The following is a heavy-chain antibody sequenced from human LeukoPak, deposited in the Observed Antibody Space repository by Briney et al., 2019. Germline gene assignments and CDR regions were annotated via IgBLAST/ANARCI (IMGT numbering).Heavy chain of an antibody. CDR3: AKGWDL. CDR1: GFTFSSYG. V-gene: IGHV3-30*18. CDR2: ISYDGSNK. J-gene: IGHJ5*02. Sequence: QPGGSLRVSCAASGFTFSSYGMHWVRQAPGKGLEWVAVISYDGSNKYYADSVKGRFTISRDNSKNTLYLQMNSLRAEDTAVYYCAKGWDLWGQGTLVTVSS.